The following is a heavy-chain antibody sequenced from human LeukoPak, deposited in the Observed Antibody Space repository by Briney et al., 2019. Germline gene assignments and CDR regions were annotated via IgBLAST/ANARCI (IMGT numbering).Heavy chain of an antibody. CDR2: INHSGST. CDR1: GGSFSGYY. V-gene: IGHV4-34*01. J-gene: IGHJ6*02. Sequence: NPSETLSLTCAVYGGSFSGYYWSWIRQPPGKGLEWIGEINHSGSTNYNPSLKSRVTISVDTSKNQFSLKLSSVTAADTAVYYCARTVGSSRTQYYYYYGMGVWGQGTTVTVSS. CDR3: ARTVGSSRTQYYYYYGMGV. D-gene: IGHD6-13*01.